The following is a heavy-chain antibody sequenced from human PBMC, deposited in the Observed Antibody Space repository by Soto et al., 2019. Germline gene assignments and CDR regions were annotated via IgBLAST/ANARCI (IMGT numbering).Heavy chain of an antibody. V-gene: IGHV4-30-4*01. D-gene: IGHD6-19*01. CDR3: ARYHPQSVAAFYYYGMDV. Sequence: QVQLQESGPGLVKPSQTLSLTCTVSGGSISSGDYYWSWIRQPPGKGLEWIGYIYYSGSTYYNPSLKSRVTISVDTSKNQFSLKLSSVTAADTAVYYCARYHPQSVAAFYYYGMDVWGQGTTVTVSS. J-gene: IGHJ6*02. CDR1: GGSISSGDYY. CDR2: IYYSGST.